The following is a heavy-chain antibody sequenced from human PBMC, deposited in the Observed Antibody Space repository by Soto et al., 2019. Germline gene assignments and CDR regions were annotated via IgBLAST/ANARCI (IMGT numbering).Heavy chain of an antibody. CDR2: IYYSGST. D-gene: IGHD3-9*01. Sequence: SETLSLTCTVSGGSISSYYWSWIRQPPGKGLEWIGYIYYSGSTNYNPSLKSRVTISVDTSKNQFSLKLSSVTAADTAVYYCARQSSTHYDILTGYYTTYYYYYMDVWGKGTTVTVSS. J-gene: IGHJ6*03. V-gene: IGHV4-59*08. CDR3: ARQSSTHYDILTGYYTTYYYYYMDV. CDR1: GGSISSYY.